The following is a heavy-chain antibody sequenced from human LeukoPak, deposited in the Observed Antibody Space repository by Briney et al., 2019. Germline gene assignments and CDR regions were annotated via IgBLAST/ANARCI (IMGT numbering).Heavy chain of an antibody. CDR3: ARGAFRSLRYFDHLDY. V-gene: IGHV1-69*05. Sequence: ASVKVSCKASGGTFSSYAISWVRQAPGQGLEWMGGIIPIFGTANYAQKFQGRVTITTDESTSTAYMELSSLRSEDTAVYYCARGAFRSLRYFDHLDYWGRGTLITVSS. CDR1: GGTFSSYA. J-gene: IGHJ4*02. CDR2: IIPIFGTA. D-gene: IGHD3-9*01.